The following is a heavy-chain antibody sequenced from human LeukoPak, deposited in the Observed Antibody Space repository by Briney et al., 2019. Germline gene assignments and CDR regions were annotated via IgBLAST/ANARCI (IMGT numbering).Heavy chain of an antibody. CDR3: ARNPNRGSGWAILDY. Sequence: GASVKVSCKASGYTFTNYDINWVRQATGQGREWMEWLNPNSDNTGYAQKFQGGVTTTRSTSISTAYMELSSLRSEDTAVYYCARNPNRGSGWAILDYWGQGTLVTVSS. D-gene: IGHD6-19*01. V-gene: IGHV1-8*01. CDR2: LNPNSDNT. J-gene: IGHJ4*02. CDR1: GYTFTNYD.